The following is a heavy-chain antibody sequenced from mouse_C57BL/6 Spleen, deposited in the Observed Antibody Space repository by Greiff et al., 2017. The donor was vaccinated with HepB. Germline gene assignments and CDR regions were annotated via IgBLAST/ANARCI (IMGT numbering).Heavy chain of an antibody. CDR2: IDPNSGGT. V-gene: IGHV1-72*01. CDR3: ARSNYYGSSKGFYYAMDY. CDR1: GYTFTSYW. D-gene: IGHD1-1*01. Sequence: VQLQQPGAELVKPGASVKLSCKASGYTFTSYWMHWVKQRPGRGLEWIGRIDPNSGGTKYNEKFKSKATLTVDKPSSTAYMQLSSLTSEDSAVYYCARSNYYGSSKGFYYAMDYWGQGTSVTVSS. J-gene: IGHJ4*01.